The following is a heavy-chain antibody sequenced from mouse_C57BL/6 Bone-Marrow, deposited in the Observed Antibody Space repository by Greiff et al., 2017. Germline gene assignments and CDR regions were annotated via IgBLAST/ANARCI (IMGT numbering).Heavy chain of an antibody. Sequence: VKLMESGPGLVAPSQSLSITCTASGFSLTSYAISWVRQPPGKGLEWLGVIWTGGGTNYNSALKSRLSISKDNSKSQVFLKMNSLRTDDPARYYCAIITSVVNYWGQGTTLTVSS. CDR1: GFSLTSYA. J-gene: IGHJ2*01. V-gene: IGHV2-9-1*01. D-gene: IGHD1-1*01. CDR3: AIITSVVNY. CDR2: IWTGGGT.